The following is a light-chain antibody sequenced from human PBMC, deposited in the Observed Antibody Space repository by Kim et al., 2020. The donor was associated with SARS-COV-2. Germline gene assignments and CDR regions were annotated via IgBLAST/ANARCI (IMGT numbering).Light chain of an antibody. CDR3: RPSYNATCS. V-gene: IGKV1-39*01. CDR2: AAS. Sequence: DIQMTQSPSSLSASVGDRVTVTCRASQSISCYLNWYQQKPGKAPKFLIYAASSLQSGVPSRFSGSGSGTDFTLTISSLQPGNFATNFCRPSYNATCSFGQGPSLEI. J-gene: IGKJ2*02. CDR1: QSISCY.